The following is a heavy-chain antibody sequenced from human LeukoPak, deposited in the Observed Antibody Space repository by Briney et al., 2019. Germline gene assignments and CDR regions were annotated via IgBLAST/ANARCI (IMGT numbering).Heavy chain of an antibody. CDR2: ISGSGGKT. V-gene: IGHV3-23*01. CDR1: GFTFSSYA. D-gene: IGHD2-15*01. CDR3: AKDWKEVAYCSGGSCYSDY. Sequence: PGGSLRLSCAVSGFTFSSYAMSWVRQAQGKGLEWVSVISGSGGKTFYADSVKGRFTISRDNSKNTLYLQMNSLRDDDTAVYYCAKDWKEVAYCSGGSCYSDYWGQGTLVSVSS. J-gene: IGHJ4*02.